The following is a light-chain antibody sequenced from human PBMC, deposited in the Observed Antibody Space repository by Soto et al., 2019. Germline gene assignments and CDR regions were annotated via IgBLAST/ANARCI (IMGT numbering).Light chain of an antibody. CDR2: DAF. Sequence: EIVLTQSPAYLSFSPGEAVTLSCRASQSVSSSLAWYQQKPGQAPRPLIYDAFNTATGIPDRFSGGGSGTDFTLTISSLEPEDSAVYYCQQRNNWPPAFTFGQGTRLEIK. J-gene: IGKJ5*01. V-gene: IGKV3-11*01. CDR1: QSVSSS. CDR3: QQRNNWPPAFT.